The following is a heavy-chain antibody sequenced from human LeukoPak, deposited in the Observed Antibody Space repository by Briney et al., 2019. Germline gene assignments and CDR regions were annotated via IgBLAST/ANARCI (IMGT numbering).Heavy chain of an antibody. CDR3: ASAPTSYITPDY. J-gene: IGHJ4*02. Sequence: SETLSLTCCVSGGSISSYYWSWIRQPPGRGLEWLGNIYDSGSTNYNPSLKSRVTISVDTSKNQFSLHLTSVTAADTAVYYCASAPTSYITPDYWGQGTLVTVSS. D-gene: IGHD2-21*01. CDR2: IYDSGST. CDR1: GGSISSYY. V-gene: IGHV4-59*08.